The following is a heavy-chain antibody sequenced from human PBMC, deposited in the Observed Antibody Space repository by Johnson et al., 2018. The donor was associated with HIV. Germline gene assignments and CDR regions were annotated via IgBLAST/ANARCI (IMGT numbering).Heavy chain of an antibody. CDR3: AKQLAGHDAFDI. D-gene: IGHD6-6*01. J-gene: IGHJ3*02. CDR1: GFTFSSYG. Sequence: QVQLVESGGGVVQPGRSLRLSCAASGFTFSSYGMHWVRQAPGKGLEWVAVISYDGSNKYYADSVKGRFTISRDNSKNTLYLQMNSLRAEDTAVYYCAKQLAGHDAFDIWGQGTMVTVSS. CDR2: ISYDGSNK. V-gene: IGHV3-30*18.